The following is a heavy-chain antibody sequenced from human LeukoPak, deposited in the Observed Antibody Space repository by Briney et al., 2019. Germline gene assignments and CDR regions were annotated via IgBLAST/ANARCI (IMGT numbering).Heavy chain of an antibody. Sequence: EASVKVSCKASGYTFTGYYMHWVRQAPGQGLEWMGWINPNSGGTNYAQKFQGRVTMTRDTSISTAYMELSRLRSDDTAVYYCARINYRPIIKFFDFWGQGTLVTVSS. CDR2: INPNSGGT. V-gene: IGHV1-2*02. D-gene: IGHD4-11*01. J-gene: IGHJ4*02. CDR3: ARINYRPIIKFFDF. CDR1: GYTFTGYY.